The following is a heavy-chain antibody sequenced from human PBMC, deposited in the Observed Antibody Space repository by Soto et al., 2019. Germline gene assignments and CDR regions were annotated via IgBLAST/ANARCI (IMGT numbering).Heavy chain of an antibody. Sequence: QLQLQESGSGLVKPSQTLSLTCAVSGGSISSGGYSWSWIRQPPGKGLEWIGYIYHSGSTYYNPSLKSRVTISVDRSKNQFSLKLSSVTAADTAVYYCARRGPGYLQLHYYGMDVWGQGTTVTVSS. CDR2: IYHSGST. CDR3: ARRGPGYLQLHYYGMDV. J-gene: IGHJ6*02. CDR1: GGSISSGGYS. D-gene: IGHD1-1*01. V-gene: IGHV4-30-2*01.